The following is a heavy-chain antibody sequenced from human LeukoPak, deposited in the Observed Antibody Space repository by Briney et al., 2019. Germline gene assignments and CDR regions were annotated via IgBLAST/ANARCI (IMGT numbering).Heavy chain of an antibody. J-gene: IGHJ3*02. CDR2: IYPSDSDT. CDR1: GYSFTSYW. Sequence: GESLKISCKGSGYSFTSYWIGWVRQMPGKGLEWMGIIYPSDSDTQYSPSFQGQVTFSADKSFSTAYLQWSSLKASDTAIYYCATSFDTSGSDASDIWGQGTMVTVSS. D-gene: IGHD3-22*01. CDR3: ATSFDTSGSDASDI. V-gene: IGHV5-51*01.